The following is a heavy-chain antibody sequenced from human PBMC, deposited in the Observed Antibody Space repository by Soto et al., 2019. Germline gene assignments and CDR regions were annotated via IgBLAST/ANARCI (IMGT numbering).Heavy chain of an antibody. D-gene: IGHD3-10*01. CDR3: ARDIASSGGDYFDS. J-gene: IGHJ4*02. V-gene: IGHV3-21*06. CDR2: ISTGGAYM. Sequence: EVQLVESGGGLVKAGGSLRLFCTASGFTFRNHNMNWVRQAPGKGLEWVSSISTGGAYMFYADSVKGRFTISRDNAQNSLFLQIDSPRAEDTAVHYCARDIASSGGDYFDSWGQGTLVTVSS. CDR1: GFTFRNHN.